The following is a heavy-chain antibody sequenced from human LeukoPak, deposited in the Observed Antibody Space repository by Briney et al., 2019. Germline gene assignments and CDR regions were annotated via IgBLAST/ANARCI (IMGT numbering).Heavy chain of an antibody. CDR2: ISTSSSYI. V-gene: IGHV3-21*01. Sequence: GGSLRLSCAASGFTFSSYSMNWVRQAPGKGLEWVSFISTSSSYIYYADSVKDRFTISRDNAKNSLYLQMNSLRAEDTAVYYCARGTSGYDYWGQGTLVTVSS. D-gene: IGHD5-12*01. CDR3: ARGTSGYDY. CDR1: GFTFSSYS. J-gene: IGHJ4*02.